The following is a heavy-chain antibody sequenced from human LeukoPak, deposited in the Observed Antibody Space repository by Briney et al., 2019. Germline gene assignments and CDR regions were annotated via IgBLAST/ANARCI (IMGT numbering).Heavy chain of an antibody. CDR3: AREPPGGGFDY. J-gene: IGHJ4*02. V-gene: IGHV4-59*01. D-gene: IGHD3-16*01. CDR1: GGSISSYY. CDR2: IYYSGST. Sequence: SETLSLTCTVSGGSISSYYWSWIRQPPGKRLEWIGHIYYSGSTNYNPSLKSRVTISVDTSKNQFSLKLSSVTAADTAVYYCAREPPGGGFDYWGQGTLVTVSS.